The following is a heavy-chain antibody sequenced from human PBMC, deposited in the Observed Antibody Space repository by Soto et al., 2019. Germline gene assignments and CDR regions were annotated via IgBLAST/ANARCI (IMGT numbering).Heavy chain of an antibody. V-gene: IGHV1-24*01. CDR3: ATDLSSQYYYGSRSFFV. J-gene: IGHJ6*03. D-gene: IGHD3-10*01. Sequence: ASVKVSCKVSGYTLTELSMHWVRQAPGKGLEWMGGFDPEDGETIYAQKFQGRVTMTEDTSTDTAYMELSSLRSQDTAVYYCATDLSSQYYYGSRSFFVWGKGTTVTVS. CDR2: FDPEDGET. CDR1: GYTLTELS.